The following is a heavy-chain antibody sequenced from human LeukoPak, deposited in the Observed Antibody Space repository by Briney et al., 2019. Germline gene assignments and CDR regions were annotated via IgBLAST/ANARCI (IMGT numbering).Heavy chain of an antibody. Sequence: ASVKVSCKTSGYIFTGYYIHWVRQAPGQGLEWMGWINPNSGDTNYAQKFQGRVSMTGDTSISTAYMELSRLRSDDTAVYYCARSAAAGVASNDYWGQGTLVTVSS. V-gene: IGHV1-2*02. CDR2: INPNSGDT. J-gene: IGHJ4*02. CDR3: ARSAAAGVASNDY. D-gene: IGHD6-13*01. CDR1: GYIFTGYY.